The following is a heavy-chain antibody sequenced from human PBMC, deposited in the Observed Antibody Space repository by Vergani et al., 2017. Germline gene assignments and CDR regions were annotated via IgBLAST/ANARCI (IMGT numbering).Heavy chain of an antibody. CDR3: ARVGCSSTSCFMTPDY. J-gene: IGHJ4*02. Sequence: QVQLVQSGAAVKKPGSSVQVSCKASGGTFSSYAISWVRQAPGQGLEWMGWIIPIFGTANYAQKFQGRVTITADESTSTAYMELSSLRSEDTAVYYCARVGCSSTSCFMTPDYWGQGTLVTVSS. V-gene: IGHV1-69*01. CDR2: IIPIFGTA. CDR1: GGTFSSYA. D-gene: IGHD2-2*01.